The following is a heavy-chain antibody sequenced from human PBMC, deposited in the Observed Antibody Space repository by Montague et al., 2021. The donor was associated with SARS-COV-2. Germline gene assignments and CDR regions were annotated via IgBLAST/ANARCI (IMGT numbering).Heavy chain of an antibody. J-gene: IGHJ4*02. CDR1: GFTVSSNY. CDR2: IYSSGRT. D-gene: IGHD3-10*01. CDR3: ARDFGESRDH. Sequence: SLRLSCAASGFTVSSNYMSWVRQAPGKGLEWVSLIYSSGRTSYADSVKGRFTMSRDNSKNTPYLQMNSLRAEDTAVYHCARDFGESRDHWGQGTLVTVSS. V-gene: IGHV3-53*01.